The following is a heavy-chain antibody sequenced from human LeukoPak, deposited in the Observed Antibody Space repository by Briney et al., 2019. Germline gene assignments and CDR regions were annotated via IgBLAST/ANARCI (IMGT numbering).Heavy chain of an antibody. J-gene: IGHJ4*02. CDR1: GFTFGDYA. D-gene: IGHD2/OR15-2a*01. CDR2: IRRKADGGTT. CDR3: TRDSNFFLDY. V-gene: IGHV3-49*04. Sequence: GGSLRLSCTASGFTFGDYAMSWVRQAPGKGLEWVGFIRRKADGGTTEYAASVKGRFTISRDDSKSIAYLEMNSLKTEDTAVYFCTRDSNFFLDYWGRGTLVTVSS.